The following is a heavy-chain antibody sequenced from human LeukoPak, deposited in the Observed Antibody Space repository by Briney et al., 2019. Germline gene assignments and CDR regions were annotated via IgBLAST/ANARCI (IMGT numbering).Heavy chain of an antibody. V-gene: IGHV1-2*02. CDR1: GYTFTNYY. D-gene: IGHD5-18*01. CDR2: INPNSGDT. Sequence: ASVKVSCKASGYTFTNYYMHWVRQAPGQGLEWMGWINPNSGDTIYAQKFQGRVTMTRDTSISTVYMELSRLRSDDTAVYYCARGLVTFVDTASGKRLDYWGQGTLVTVSS. J-gene: IGHJ4*02. CDR3: ARGLVTFVDTASGKRLDY.